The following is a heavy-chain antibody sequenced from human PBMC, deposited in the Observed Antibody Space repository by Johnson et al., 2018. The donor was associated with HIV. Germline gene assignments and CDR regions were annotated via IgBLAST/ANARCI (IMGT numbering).Heavy chain of an antibody. D-gene: IGHD2-15*01. CDR1: GFTFSSYA. V-gene: IGHV3-30-3*01. CDR2: ISYDGSNK. J-gene: IGHJ3*02. CDR3: ARDPDVTPGAFDI. Sequence: QVQLVESGGGVVQPGRSLRLSCAASGFTFSSYAMHWVRQAPGKGLEWVAVISYDGSNKYYVDSVKGRFSISRDNTKNSLYLQMNSLRAEDTAVYYCARDPDVTPGAFDIWGQGTMVTVSS.